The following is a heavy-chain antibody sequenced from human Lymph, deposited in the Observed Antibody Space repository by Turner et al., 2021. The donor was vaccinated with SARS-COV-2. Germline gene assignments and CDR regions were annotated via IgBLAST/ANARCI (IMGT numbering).Heavy chain of an antibody. CDR2: INPYSGGT. J-gene: IGHJ5*02. D-gene: IGHD5-18*01. V-gene: IGHV1-2*02. Sequence: QVQLVQSGAEVKKPGASVKVSCKASGYTFTGYFMHWVRQAPGQGLEWMGWINPYSGGTNYAQKIQGRVTMTRDTSISTAYMELSRLKSDDTAVYYCARQATTVVTGPRPATAAGIDPWGQGTLVTVSS. CDR1: GYTFTGYF. CDR3: ARQATTVVTGPRPATAAGIDP.